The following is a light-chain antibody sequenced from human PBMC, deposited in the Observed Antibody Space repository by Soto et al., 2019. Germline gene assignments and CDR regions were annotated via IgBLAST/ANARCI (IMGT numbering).Light chain of an antibody. J-gene: IGKJ5*01. CDR1: QSVTSN. Sequence: EIVMTQSPATLSVSPGERVTLHCRASQSVTSNLAWYQHKPGQSPRLLIYRASARATGVPDRFSGSGSGTEFTLTISRLQSEDFAVYYCQKYNNWPPITLGQGTRLEIK. CDR3: QKYNNWPPIT. CDR2: RAS. V-gene: IGKV3-15*01.